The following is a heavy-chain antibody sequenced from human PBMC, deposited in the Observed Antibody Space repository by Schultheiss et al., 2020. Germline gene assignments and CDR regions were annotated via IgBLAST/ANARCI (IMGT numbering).Heavy chain of an antibody. D-gene: IGHD2-21*01. Sequence: SGPTLVKPTQTLTLTCSFSGFSLTTSGVGMGWFRQPPGKALEWLELIYWNDDKRYSPSLKSRLTITKDTSKNQVVLTMTNMDPVDTATYYCAHSRGGALLVDHGMDVWGQGTTVTVSS. CDR1: GFSLTTSGVG. J-gene: IGHJ6*02. V-gene: IGHV2-5*01. CDR2: IYWNDDK. CDR3: AHSRGGALLVDHGMDV.